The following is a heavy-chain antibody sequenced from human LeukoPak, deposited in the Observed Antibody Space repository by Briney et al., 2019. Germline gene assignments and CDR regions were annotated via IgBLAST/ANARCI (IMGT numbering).Heavy chain of an antibody. CDR2: INWNGGST. D-gene: IGHD3-10*01. Sequence: PGGSLRLSCAASGFTFDDYGMSWVRQAPGKGLEWVSGINWNGGSTGYADSVKGRFTISRDNAKNSLYLQMNSLRAEDTALYYCVRRGLYGSGSYYYYYMDVWGKGTTVTVSS. CDR3: VRRGLYGSGSYYYYYMDV. CDR1: GFTFDDYG. J-gene: IGHJ6*03. V-gene: IGHV3-20*04.